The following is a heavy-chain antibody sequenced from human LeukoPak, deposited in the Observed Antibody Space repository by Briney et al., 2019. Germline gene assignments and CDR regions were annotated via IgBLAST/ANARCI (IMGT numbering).Heavy chain of an antibody. Sequence: GGSLRLSCAASGFTFSNAWMSWVRRAPGKGLEWVGRIKSKTDGGTTDYAAPVKGRFTISRDDSKNTLYLQMNSLKTEDTAVYYCTTMYYYDSSGYHQKSYFDYWGQGTLVTVSS. CDR3: TTMYYYDSSGYHQKSYFDY. J-gene: IGHJ4*02. CDR1: GFTFSNAW. CDR2: IKSKTDGGTT. V-gene: IGHV3-15*01. D-gene: IGHD3-22*01.